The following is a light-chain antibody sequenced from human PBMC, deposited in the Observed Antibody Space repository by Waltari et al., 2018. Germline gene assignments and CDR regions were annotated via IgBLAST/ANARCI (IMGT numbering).Light chain of an antibody. CDR3: GTWDSSLSDVV. CDR2: DTD. J-gene: IGLJ3*02. V-gene: IGLV1-51*01. Sequence: QSVLTQPPSVSAAPGQKVTISCSGSNSNIGNKDVSWYQQVPGTAPKLLIYDTDKRPSGMPDRSSGFKSGTSATLGITGLQTGDEAEYYCGTWDSSLSDVVFGGGTKLTVL. CDR1: NSNIGNKD.